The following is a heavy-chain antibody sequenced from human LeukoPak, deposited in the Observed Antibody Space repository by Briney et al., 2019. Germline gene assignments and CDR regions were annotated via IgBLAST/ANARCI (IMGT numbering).Heavy chain of an antibody. Sequence: GESLKISCKGSGYSFTSYWIAWVRQMPGKGLEWMGSIYLGDSDTRYSPSFEGQVTISADKSISTAYLQWSSLTASDTAMYYCARSLWGYCSGGSRSGYNWFDPWGQGTLVTVSS. V-gene: IGHV5-51*01. J-gene: IGHJ5*02. CDR3: ARSLWGYCSGGSRSGYNWFDP. CDR1: GYSFTSYW. D-gene: IGHD2-15*01. CDR2: IYLGDSDT.